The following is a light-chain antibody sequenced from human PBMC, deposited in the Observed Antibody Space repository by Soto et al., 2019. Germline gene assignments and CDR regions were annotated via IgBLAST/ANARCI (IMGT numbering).Light chain of an antibody. J-gene: IGKJ1*01. V-gene: IGKV4-1*01. CDR1: QSVLYSSDNKNF. Sequence: DIVMTQSPDSLAVSLGERATINCKSSQSVLYSSDNKNFLAWYQQKPGHPPKMLIYLASTRGPGVPDRFSGSGSGTDFTLIISSLQAEDVAVYYCQPYYSTPRTFGQGTRVEIK. CDR3: QPYYSTPRT. CDR2: LAS.